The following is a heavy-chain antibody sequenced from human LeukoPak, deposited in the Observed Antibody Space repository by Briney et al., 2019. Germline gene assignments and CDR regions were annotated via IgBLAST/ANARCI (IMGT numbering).Heavy chain of an antibody. CDR2: MNPNSGNT. V-gene: IGHV1-8*01. CDR1: GYTFTSYD. J-gene: IGHJ4*02. Sequence: ASVKVSCKASGYTFTSYDINWVRQATGQGLEWMGWMNPNSGNTGYAQKFQGRVTMTRNTSISTAYMELSSLRSEDTAVYYCARAIRRRGSYTYYFDYWGQGTLVTVSS. D-gene: IGHD1-26*01. CDR3: ARAIRRRGSYTYYFDY.